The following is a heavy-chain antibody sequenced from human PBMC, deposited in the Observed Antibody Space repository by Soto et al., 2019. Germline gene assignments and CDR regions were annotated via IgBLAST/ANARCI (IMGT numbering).Heavy chain of an antibody. CDR2: VSAFNGDR. J-gene: IGHJ4*02. CDR1: GYTFRNYG. CDR3: ARTPGSGSYSSF. D-gene: IGHD1-26*01. Sequence: QVQLVQSGAEVKKPGASMKVSCRASGYTFRNYGVTWVRQAPGQGLEWMGWVSAFNGDRNYAQKXXGXLTMTTDTSTSTAYMELRSLRSADTAVYYCARTPGSGSYSSFWGQGTLVTVSA. V-gene: IGHV1-18*01.